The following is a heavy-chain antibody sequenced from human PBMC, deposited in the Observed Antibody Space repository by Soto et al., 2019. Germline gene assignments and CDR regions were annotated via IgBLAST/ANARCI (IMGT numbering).Heavy chain of an antibody. CDR2: ISFDGSNI. CDR1: GLTVKSED. D-gene: IGHD3-22*01. V-gene: IGHV3-30-3*01. Sequence: GLTVKSEDLGWLRHTKKKGPEWVAVISFDGSNIYYADSVKGRFTISRDNAKNTLYLQMNSLRVEDTAVYYCARDDRNSMIIVVSSFAYWGQGPLVTVSS. J-gene: IGHJ4*02. CDR3: ARDDRNSMIIVVSSFAY.